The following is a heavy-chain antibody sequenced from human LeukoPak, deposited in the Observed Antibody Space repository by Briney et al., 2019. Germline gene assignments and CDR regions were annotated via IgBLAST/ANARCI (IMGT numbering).Heavy chain of an antibody. Sequence: CGPSLVNATQLLTLSCTISGFASGTSGVGVCWICQLSVKALAALALIYCTDDKRYSPSLKSRLIITYHNSKSQVVLTMTDMDPVDTATYCCPHPSSYYDSSGFVYWGQGTLVTVAS. CDR3: PHPSSYYDSSGFVY. CDR1: GFASGTSGVG. CDR2: IYCTDDK. V-gene: IGHV2-5*01. J-gene: IGHJ4*02. D-gene: IGHD3-22*01.